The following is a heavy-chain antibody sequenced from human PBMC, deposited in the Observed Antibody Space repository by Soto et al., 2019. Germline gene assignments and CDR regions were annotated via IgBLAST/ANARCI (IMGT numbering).Heavy chain of an antibody. CDR3: APGDSYGSRPGNWFDP. CDR2: ISGSGGST. CDR1: GFTFSSYA. J-gene: IGHJ5*02. D-gene: IGHD5-18*01. V-gene: IGHV3-23*01. Sequence: GGSLRLSCAASGFTFSSYAMSWVRQAPGKGLEWVSAISGSGGSTYYADSVKGRFTISRDNSKNTLYLQMNSLRAEDTAVYYCAPGDSYGSRPGNWFDPWGQGTLVTVSS.